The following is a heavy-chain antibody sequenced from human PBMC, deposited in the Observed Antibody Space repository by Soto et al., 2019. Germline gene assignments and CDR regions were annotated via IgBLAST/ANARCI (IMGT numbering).Heavy chain of an antibody. V-gene: IGHV3-21*01. J-gene: IGHJ4*02. CDR1: GFTFSSYS. CDR3: ARQSGSLDY. D-gene: IGHD1-26*01. Sequence: GGSLRLSCAASGFTFSSYSMNWVRQAPGKGLEWVSSISSSSSYIYYADSMKGRFTISRDNAKNSLYLQMNSLRAEDTAVYYCARQSGSLDYWGQGTLVTVSS. CDR2: ISSSSSYI.